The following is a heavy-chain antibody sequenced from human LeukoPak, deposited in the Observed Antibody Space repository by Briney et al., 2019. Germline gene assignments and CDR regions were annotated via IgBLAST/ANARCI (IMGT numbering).Heavy chain of an antibody. D-gene: IGHD3-10*01. V-gene: IGHV1-69*06. CDR3: ARDTLVGNYGSGSSGPYYYYMDV. CDR1: GGTFSSYA. CDR2: IIPISGTA. Sequence: GASVKVSCKASGGTFSSYAISWVRQAPGQGLEWMGGIIPISGTANYAQKFQDRVTITADKSTTTAYMELSSLRSDDTAVYYCARDTLVGNYGSGSSGPYYYYMDVWGKGTTVTISS. J-gene: IGHJ6*03.